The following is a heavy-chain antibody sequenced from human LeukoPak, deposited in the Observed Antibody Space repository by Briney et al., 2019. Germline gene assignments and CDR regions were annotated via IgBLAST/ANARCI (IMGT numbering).Heavy chain of an antibody. CDR1: GFTVSSNY. Sequence: GGSLRLSCAAPGFTVSSNYMSWVRQAPGKGLEWVSVIYSGGSTYYADSVKGRFTISRDNSKNTLYLQMNSLRAEDTAVYYCARGHYSSSSYYFDYWGQGTLVTVSS. CDR2: IYSGGST. D-gene: IGHD6-6*01. CDR3: ARGHYSSSSYYFDY. J-gene: IGHJ4*02. V-gene: IGHV3-66*02.